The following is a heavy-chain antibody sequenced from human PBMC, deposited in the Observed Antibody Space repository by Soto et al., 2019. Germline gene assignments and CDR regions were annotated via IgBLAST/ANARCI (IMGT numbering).Heavy chain of an antibody. CDR2: INSDATT. J-gene: IGHJ5*02. Sequence: EVQLVESGGCLVQPGGSLRLSCAASGFTFNSDWMHWVRQAPGKGLVWVSRINSDATTIYADSVKGRFTISRDDAKNTLYLQINSLRAEDSALYYCARSGSGGNCFDPWGQGTLVTVSS. CDR1: GFTFNSDW. D-gene: IGHD1-26*01. CDR3: ARSGSGGNCFDP. V-gene: IGHV3-74*01.